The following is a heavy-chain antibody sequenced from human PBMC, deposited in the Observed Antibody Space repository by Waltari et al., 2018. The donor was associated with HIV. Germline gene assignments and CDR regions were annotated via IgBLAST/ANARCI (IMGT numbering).Heavy chain of an antibody. Sequence: EVQLVESGGGLVQPGGSLRLSCAASGFTFSSYWMHWVRQAPGKGLVGVSRINSDGSSTSYADSVKGRFTISRDNAKNTLYLQMNSLRAEDTAVYYCARNLEVAAAGGGVDYWGQGTLVTVSS. V-gene: IGHV3-74*01. J-gene: IGHJ4*02. CDR2: INSDGSST. CDR3: ARNLEVAAAGGGVDY. D-gene: IGHD6-13*01. CDR1: GFTFSSYW.